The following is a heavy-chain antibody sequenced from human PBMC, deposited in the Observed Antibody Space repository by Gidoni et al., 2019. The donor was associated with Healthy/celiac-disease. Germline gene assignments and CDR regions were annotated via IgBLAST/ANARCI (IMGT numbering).Heavy chain of an antibody. J-gene: IGHJ4*02. V-gene: IGHV3-7*01. CDR3: ARCRLIGDY. Sequence: EVQLVESGGGLVQPGGSLRLPCAAPGFTFSSYWMSWVRQAPGKGLEWVANIKQDGSEKYYVDSVKGRFTISRDNAKNSLYLQMNSLRAEDTAVYYCARCRLIGDYWGQGTLVTVSS. CDR2: IKQDGSEK. CDR1: GFTFSSYW. D-gene: IGHD3-22*01.